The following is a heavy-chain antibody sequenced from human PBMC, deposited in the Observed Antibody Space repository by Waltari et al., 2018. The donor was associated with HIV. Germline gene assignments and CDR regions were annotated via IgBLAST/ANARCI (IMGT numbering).Heavy chain of an antibody. D-gene: IGHD3-3*01. Sequence: QVQLVESGGGVVQPGGSLRLSCAASEFTFLSYGMHWVRQAPGKGLEWVAFIRHDGSNKDYADSVKGRFTITRDNPKNTLYLQMNSLRAEDTAMYYCAKELRFLSRYFGMDVWGQGTTVTVSS. CDR3: AKELRFLSRYFGMDV. CDR2: IRHDGSNK. CDR1: EFTFLSYG. J-gene: IGHJ6*02. V-gene: IGHV3-30*02.